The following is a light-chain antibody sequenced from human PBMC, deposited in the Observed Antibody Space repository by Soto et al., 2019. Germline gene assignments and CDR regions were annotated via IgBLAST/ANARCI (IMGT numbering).Light chain of an antibody. Sequence: EIVLTQSPGKRSLPPGETSNLSCRASQSVRNNYLAWYQQRPGQAPRLLIYGASSRATGIPDRFSGSGSGTDFTLTISRLEPEDFAVYYCQQYGSSPMTFGEGTKVDIK. CDR2: GAS. J-gene: IGKJ1*01. CDR1: QSVRNNY. CDR3: QQYGSSPMT. V-gene: IGKV3-20*01.